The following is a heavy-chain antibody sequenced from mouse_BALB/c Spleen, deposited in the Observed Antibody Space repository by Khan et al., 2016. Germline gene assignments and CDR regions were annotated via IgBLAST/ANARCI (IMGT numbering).Heavy chain of an antibody. V-gene: IGHV1-4*01. CDR1: GYTFTNYY. J-gene: IGHJ2*01. CDR2: INPRIDYP. Sequence: QVQLQQSGAELAKPGASVQMSCKASGYTFTNYYIHWVKQRPGQGLEWIGYINPRIDYPESNQKFKEKATLTADKSTSTAYMQLTCLHSEDSAVYYCARDLGRGYWGQGTTLTVSS. CDR3: ARDLGRGY. D-gene: IGHD4-1*01.